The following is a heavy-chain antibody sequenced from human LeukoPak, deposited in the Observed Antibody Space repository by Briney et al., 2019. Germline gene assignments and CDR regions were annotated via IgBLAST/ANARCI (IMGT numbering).Heavy chain of an antibody. CDR3: AKGRIYCCYPSLDY. CDR1: GFTFSDYA. J-gene: IGHJ4*02. CDR2: ITNNGGST. Sequence: GGSLRLSCSVSGFTFSDYAMHWVRQAPGKGLEYVSAITNNGGSTYYADSAKGRFSVSRGNSKNTVYLQLSSLRPDDTAVYYCAKGRIYCCYPSLDYWGQGTLVTVSS. V-gene: IGHV3-64D*06. D-gene: IGHD2-2*01.